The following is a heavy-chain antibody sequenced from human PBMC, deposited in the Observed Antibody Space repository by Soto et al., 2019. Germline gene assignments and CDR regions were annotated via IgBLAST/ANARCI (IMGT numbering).Heavy chain of an antibody. CDR1: GFTFSSFH. Sequence: GGSLRLSCAASGFTFSSFHMNWVRQAPGRGLEWVAYITSSSDTIYYSDSVKGRFTISRDNGKNSLFLQMNSLRDEDTAVYYCARAVVVIPPGYYYAMDVWGQGTTVTVSS. J-gene: IGHJ6*02. CDR3: ARAVVVIPPGYYYAMDV. CDR2: ITSSSDTI. V-gene: IGHV3-48*02. D-gene: IGHD3-22*01.